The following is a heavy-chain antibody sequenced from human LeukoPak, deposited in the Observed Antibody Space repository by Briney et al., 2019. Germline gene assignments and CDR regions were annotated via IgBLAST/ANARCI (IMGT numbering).Heavy chain of an antibody. Sequence: GESLKISCKGLGYSFSTYWNAWVRQMPGKGLEWSGIIYPGDSDTRYSPSFQGQVTISADKSISTAYLQWSSLKASDTAMYFCARHRDISSTSSFDYWGQGTLVTVSS. J-gene: IGHJ4*02. V-gene: IGHV5-51*01. D-gene: IGHD2-2*01. CDR1: GYSFSTYW. CDR2: IYPGDSDT. CDR3: ARHRDISSTSSFDY.